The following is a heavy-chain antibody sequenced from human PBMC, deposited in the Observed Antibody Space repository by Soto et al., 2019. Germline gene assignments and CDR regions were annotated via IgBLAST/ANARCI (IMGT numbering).Heavy chain of an antibody. Sequence: SETLSLTCAVYGGSFSGYYWSWIRQPPGKGLEWIGEINHSGSTNYNPSLKSRVTISVDTSKNQFSLKLSSVTAADTAVYYCARALLTPVVDSSGYYYDYYYYGMDVWGQGTTVT. CDR2: INHSGST. CDR1: GGSFSGYY. V-gene: IGHV4-34*01. CDR3: ARALLTPVVDSSGYYYDYYYYGMDV. D-gene: IGHD3-22*01. J-gene: IGHJ6*02.